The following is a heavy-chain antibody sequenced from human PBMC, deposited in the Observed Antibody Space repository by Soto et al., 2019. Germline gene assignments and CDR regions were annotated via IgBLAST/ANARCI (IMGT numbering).Heavy chain of an antibody. J-gene: IGHJ3*02. CDR2: IGTAGDT. CDR3: ARGLPSGVFGRYDAFDI. Sequence: EVQLVESGGGLVQPGGSLRLSCAASGFTFSSYDMHWVRQATGKGLEWVSAIGTAGDTYYPGSVKGRFTISRENAKNSLYLQMNSLRAGDTAVYYCARGLPSGVFGRYDAFDIWGQGTMVTVSS. D-gene: IGHD3-3*01. V-gene: IGHV3-13*01. CDR1: GFTFSSYD.